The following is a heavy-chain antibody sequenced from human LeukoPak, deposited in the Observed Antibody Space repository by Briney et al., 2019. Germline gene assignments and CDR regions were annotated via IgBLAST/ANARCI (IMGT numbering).Heavy chain of an antibody. J-gene: IGHJ4*02. CDR1: GFTLSSYA. CDR3: ARGIDY. V-gene: IGHV3-23*01. Sequence: GGSLRLSCAASGFTLSSYAMSWVRQAPGKGLEWVSAMSGSGGSTYYADSVKGRFTISRDTSKNMVFLQMNSLRVEDTAVYYCARGIDYWGQGTLVTVSS. CDR2: MSGSGGST.